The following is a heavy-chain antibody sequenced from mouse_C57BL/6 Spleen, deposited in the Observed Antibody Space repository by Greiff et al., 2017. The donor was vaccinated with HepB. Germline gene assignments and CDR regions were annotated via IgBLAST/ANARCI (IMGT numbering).Heavy chain of an antibody. V-gene: IGHV1-22*01. CDR3: ARGGWYFDY. Sequence: EVQLVESGPELVKPGASVKMSCKASGYTFTDYNMHWVKQSHGKSLEWIGYINPNNGGTSYNQKFKGKATLTVNKSSSTAYMELRSLTSEDSAVYYCARGGWYFDYWGQGTTLTVSS. CDR1: GYTFTDYN. J-gene: IGHJ2*01. D-gene: IGHD3-3*01. CDR2: INPNNGGT.